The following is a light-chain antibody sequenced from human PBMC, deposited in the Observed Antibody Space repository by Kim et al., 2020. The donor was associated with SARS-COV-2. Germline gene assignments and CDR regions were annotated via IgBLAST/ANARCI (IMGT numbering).Light chain of an antibody. Sequence: SVKGTCTQSGGKSGNAIAWHQQQPERGQRYLMKLSGDGSHSKGEGIPDGFSGSSSGAERYLTISSRQSEDEADYYCQTWGTGIWVFGGGTQLTVL. CDR2: LSGDGSH. J-gene: IGLJ3*02. V-gene: IGLV4-69*01. CDR3: QTWGTGIWV. CDR1: GGKSGNA.